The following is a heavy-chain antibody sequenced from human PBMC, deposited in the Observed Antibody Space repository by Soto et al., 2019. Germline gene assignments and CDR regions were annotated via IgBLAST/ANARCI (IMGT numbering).Heavy chain of an antibody. V-gene: IGHV3-23*01. D-gene: IGHD1-1*01. CDR1: GFTFSSYA. Sequence: GGSLRLSCAASGFTFSSYAMSWVRQAPGKGLEWVSAISGSGGSTYYADSVKGRFTISRDNSKNTLYLQMNSLRAEDTAVYYCAKGSVPKTVSPKHYYYYGMDVWRQGTTVTVSS. CDR2: ISGSGGST. CDR3: AKGSVPKTVSPKHYYYYGMDV. J-gene: IGHJ6*02.